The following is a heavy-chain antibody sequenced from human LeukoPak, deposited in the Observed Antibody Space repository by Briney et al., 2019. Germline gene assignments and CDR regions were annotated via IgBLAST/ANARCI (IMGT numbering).Heavy chain of an antibody. CDR2: IYYSGST. CDR1: GGSISTTGYY. V-gene: IGHV4-39*07. J-gene: IGHJ4*02. Sequence: SETLSLTCTVSGGSISTTGYYWGWIRQPPGKGLEWIGSIYYSGSTFYNPSLKSRVTISVDSSKNQFSLKLSSVTAADTAVYYCARDPSADPALWGQGTLVTVSS. CDR3: ARDPSADPAL.